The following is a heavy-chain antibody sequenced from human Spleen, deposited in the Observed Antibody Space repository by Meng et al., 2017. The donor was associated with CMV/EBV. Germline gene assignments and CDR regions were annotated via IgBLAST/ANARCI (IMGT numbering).Heavy chain of an antibody. Sequence: GESLKISCAASGFTFSSYGMHWVRQAPGKGLEWVAVIWYDGSNKYYADSVKGRFTISRDNSKNTLYLQMNSLRAEDTAVYYCAKDPSIAARPAYFDYWGQGTLVTVSS. J-gene: IGHJ4*02. D-gene: IGHD6-6*01. V-gene: IGHV3-33*06. CDR2: IWYDGSNK. CDR3: AKDPSIAARPAYFDY. CDR1: GFTFSSYG.